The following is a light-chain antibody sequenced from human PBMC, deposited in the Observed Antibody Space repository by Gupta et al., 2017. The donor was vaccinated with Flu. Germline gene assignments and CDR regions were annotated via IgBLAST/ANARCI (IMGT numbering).Light chain of an antibody. Sequence: SALTQPASVSGSPGPSITISCTGTSSDVGGYNYVSWYQQHTGNAPKLMIYEVSNRPSGVSNLFSCSKSGNTASLTISGLQAEDEADYYCSSYTSSSSVVFGGGTKLTVL. CDR3: SSYTSSSSVV. V-gene: IGLV2-14*01. CDR2: EVS. J-gene: IGLJ2*01. CDR1: SSDVGGYNY.